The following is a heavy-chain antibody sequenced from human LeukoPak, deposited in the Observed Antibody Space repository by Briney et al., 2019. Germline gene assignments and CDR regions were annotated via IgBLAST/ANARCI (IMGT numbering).Heavy chain of an antibody. J-gene: IGHJ4*02. CDR2: IYYSGYT. CDR1: GGSISSHY. V-gene: IGHV4-59*08. Sequence: KPSETLSLTCTVSGGSISSHYWTWIRQPPGKGLEWVGYIYYSGYTSNNPSLKSRVTISVDTSKNQFFLRLGSVTAADTAVYFCAKMDESRDYALQWGQGALVTVSS. CDR3: AKMDESRDYALQ. D-gene: IGHD4-17*01.